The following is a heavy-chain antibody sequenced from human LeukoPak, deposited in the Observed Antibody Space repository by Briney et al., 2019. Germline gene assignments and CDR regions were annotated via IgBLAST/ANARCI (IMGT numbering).Heavy chain of an antibody. CDR1: GGSISSYY. CDR3: ARPKDSTMVIGAFDI. CDR2: IYYSGST. V-gene: IGHV4-59*08. Sequence: PSETLSLTCTVSGGSISSYYWSWIRQPPGKGLEWIGYIYYSGSTNYNPSLKSRVTISVDTSKNQFSLKLNSVTAADTAVYYCARPKDSTMVIGAFDIWGQGTMVTVSS. J-gene: IGHJ3*02. D-gene: IGHD2-2*01.